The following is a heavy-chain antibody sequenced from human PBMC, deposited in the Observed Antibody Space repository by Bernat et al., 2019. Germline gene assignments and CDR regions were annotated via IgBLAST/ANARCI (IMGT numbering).Heavy chain of an antibody. CDR1: GFTFSNYA. CDR2: IGGTNT. D-gene: IGHD6-13*01. CDR3: ARHEAVTGRGNFDY. Sequence: EVQLLESGGGLVQPGGSQRLSCAASGFTFSNYAMSWVRQTPGMGLEWVSAIGGTNTYYADSVKGRFTISRDNSKNTLYLEMNSLRVDDTAVYYCARHEAVTGRGNFDYWGQGTLVTVSS. J-gene: IGHJ4*02. V-gene: IGHV3-23*01.